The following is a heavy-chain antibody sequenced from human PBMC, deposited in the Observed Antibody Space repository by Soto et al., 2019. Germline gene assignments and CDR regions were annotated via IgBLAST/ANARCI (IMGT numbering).Heavy chain of an antibody. J-gene: IGHJ6*02. V-gene: IGHV3-23*01. CDR2: ISGSGGST. CDR3: AKVPIFGVVSRSYGMDV. CDR1: GFTFSGYA. Sequence: GSLRLSCAASGFTFSGYAMSWVRQAPGKGLEWVSAISGSGGSTYYADSVKGRFAISRDNSKNTLYLQMNSLRAEDTAVYYCAKVPIFGVVSRSYGMDVWGQGTTVTVSS. D-gene: IGHD3-3*02.